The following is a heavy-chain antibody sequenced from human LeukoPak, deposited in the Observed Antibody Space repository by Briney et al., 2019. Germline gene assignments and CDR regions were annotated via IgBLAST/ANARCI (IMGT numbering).Heavy chain of an antibody. Sequence: PGGSLRLSCAASGFTFSSYSMNWVRQAPGKGLEWVSSISSSSSYIYYADSVKGRFTISRDNAKNSLYLQMNSLRAEDTAVYYCARDPGSVLRFLEWPPYYFDYWGQGTLVTVSS. D-gene: IGHD3-3*01. V-gene: IGHV3-21*01. CDR3: ARDPGSVLRFLEWPPYYFDY. CDR2: ISSSSSYI. CDR1: GFTFSSYS. J-gene: IGHJ4*02.